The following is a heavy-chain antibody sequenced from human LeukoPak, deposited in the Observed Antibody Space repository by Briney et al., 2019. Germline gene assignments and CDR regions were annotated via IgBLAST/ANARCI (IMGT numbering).Heavy chain of an antibody. CDR2: IYSDGTT. Sequence: GGSLRLSCAASGFTVSSNYMSWVRQAPGRGLEWVSVIYSDGTTYYADSVKGRFIISRDNSKNTLYLQMNSVRADDTAFYYCAREGSSGWYEFWFDPWGQGTLVTVSA. CDR1: GFTVSSNY. CDR3: AREGSSGWYEFWFDP. V-gene: IGHV3-66*01. D-gene: IGHD6-19*01. J-gene: IGHJ5*02.